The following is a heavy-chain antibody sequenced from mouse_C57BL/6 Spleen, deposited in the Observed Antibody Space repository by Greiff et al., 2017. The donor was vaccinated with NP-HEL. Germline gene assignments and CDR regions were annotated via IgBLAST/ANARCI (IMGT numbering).Heavy chain of an antibody. CDR1: GYTFTSYW. V-gene: IGHV1-53*01. J-gene: IGHJ3*01. Sequence: QVQLKQPGTELVKPGASVKLSCKASGYTFTSYWMHWVKQRPGQGLEWIGNINPSNGGTYYNEKFKSKATLTVDKSSSTAYMQLSNLASEDSAVYDCARWGGPSGGFAYWGQGTLVTVSA. CDR3: ARWGGPSGGFAY. CDR2: INPSNGGT.